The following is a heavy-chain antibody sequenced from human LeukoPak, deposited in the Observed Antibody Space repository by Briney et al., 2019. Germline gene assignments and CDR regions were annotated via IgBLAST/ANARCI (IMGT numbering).Heavy chain of an antibody. CDR1: GFTFSGYS. V-gene: IGHV3-21*01. CDR3: ARGYSSGRSAVDY. J-gene: IGHJ4*02. CDR2: ISSSSSYI. Sequence: GGSLRLSCAASGFTFSGYSMNWVRQAPGKGLEWVSSISSSSSYIYYADSVKGRFTISRDNAKNSLYLQMNSLRAEDTAVYYCARGYSSGRSAVDYWGQGTLVTVSS. D-gene: IGHD6-19*01.